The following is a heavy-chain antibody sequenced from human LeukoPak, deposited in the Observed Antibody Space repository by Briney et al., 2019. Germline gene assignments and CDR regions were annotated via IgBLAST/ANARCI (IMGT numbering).Heavy chain of an antibody. V-gene: IGHV4-34*01. CDR2: INVSGST. J-gene: IGHJ4*02. Sequence: PSETLSLTCAVYGGSFSRYSWSWIRQPPGKGLEWIGEINVSGSTTYNPSLKGRVTISVDTTKNQFSLKLRSVTAADTAVYYRARVVGKYSSSWYYWGQGTLVTVSS. D-gene: IGHD6-13*01. CDR1: GGSFSRYS. CDR3: ARVVGKYSSSWYY.